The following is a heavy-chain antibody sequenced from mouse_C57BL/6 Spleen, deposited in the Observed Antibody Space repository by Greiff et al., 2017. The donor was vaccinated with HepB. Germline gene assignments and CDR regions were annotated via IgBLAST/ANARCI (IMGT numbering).Heavy chain of an antibody. CDR2: IRSGSSTI. V-gene: IGHV5-17*01. Sequence: EVMLVESGGGLVKPGGSLKLSCAASGFTFSDYGMHWVRQAPEKGLEWVAYIRSGSSTIYYADTVKGRFTISRDNAKNTLFLQMTSLRSEDTAMYYCARKDYGDYFDYWGQGTTLTVSS. CDR1: GFTFSDYG. CDR3: ARKDYGDYFDY. D-gene: IGHD1-1*01. J-gene: IGHJ2*01.